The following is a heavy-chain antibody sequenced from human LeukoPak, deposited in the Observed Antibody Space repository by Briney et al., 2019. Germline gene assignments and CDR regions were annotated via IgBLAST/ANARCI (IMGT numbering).Heavy chain of an antibody. CDR1: GYTLTELS. J-gene: IGHJ4*02. CDR3: ASAARYGDYRGSLSSFDY. Sequence: ASVKVSCKVSGYTLTELSMHWVRQAPGKGLEWMGGFDPEDGETIYAQKFQGRVTMTEDTSTDTAYMELSSLRSEDTAMYYCASAARYGDYRGSLSSFDYWGQGTLVTVSS. D-gene: IGHD4-17*01. CDR2: FDPEDGET. V-gene: IGHV1-24*01.